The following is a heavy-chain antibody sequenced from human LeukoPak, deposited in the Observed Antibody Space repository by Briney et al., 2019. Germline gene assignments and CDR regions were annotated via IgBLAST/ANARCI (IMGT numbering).Heavy chain of an antibody. J-gene: IGHJ4*02. D-gene: IGHD6-19*01. Sequence: GGSLRLSCAASGFTFSDYNMSWIRQAPGKGLEWVSYISSSGSTIYYAVSVKGRFTISRDNANNSLYLQMHSLRAEDTAVYYCARDSRIAVAGTFDHWGQGTLVTVSS. CDR3: ARDSRIAVAGTFDH. CDR2: ISSSGSTI. CDR1: GFTFSDYN. V-gene: IGHV3-11*01.